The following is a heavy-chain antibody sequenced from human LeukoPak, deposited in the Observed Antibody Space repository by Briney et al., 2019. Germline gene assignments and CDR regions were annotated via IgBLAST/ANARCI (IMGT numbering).Heavy chain of an antibody. V-gene: IGHV1-18*01. D-gene: IGHD6-13*01. CDR1: GYTFTSYG. CDR3: ARDRHSSSWYQLGYYYYGMDV. Sequence: VASVKVSCKASGYTFTSYGISWVRQAPGQGLEWMGWISAYNGNTNYAQKLQGRVTMTTDTSTSTAYMEPRSLRSDDTAVYYCARDRHSSSWYQLGYYYYGMDVWGQGTTVTVSS. J-gene: IGHJ6*02. CDR2: ISAYNGNT.